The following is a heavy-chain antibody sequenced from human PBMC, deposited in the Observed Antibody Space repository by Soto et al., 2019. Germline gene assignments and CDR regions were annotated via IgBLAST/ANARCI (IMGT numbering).Heavy chain of an antibody. Sequence: GASLKVSCKASGGTFSSYTISWVRQAPGQGLEWMGRIIPILGIANYAQKFQGRVTITADKSTSIAYMELSSLRSEDTAVYYCARSAVAGTFGDAFDIWGQGTIVTVS. CDR3: ARSAVAGTFGDAFDI. CDR2: IIPILGIA. V-gene: IGHV1-69*02. J-gene: IGHJ3*02. CDR1: GGTFSSYT. D-gene: IGHD6-19*01.